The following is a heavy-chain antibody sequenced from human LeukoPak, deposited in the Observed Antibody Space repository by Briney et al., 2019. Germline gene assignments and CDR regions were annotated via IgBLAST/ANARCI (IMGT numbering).Heavy chain of an antibody. Sequence: SETLSLTCTVSGGSISSGGYFWSWIRQHPGKGLEWIGYIYYSGSTYYNPSLKSRVTISVDTSKNQFSLKLSSVTAADTAVYYCASSPRFWVLGALSYWGQGTLVTVSS. J-gene: IGHJ4*02. CDR1: GGSISSGGYF. D-gene: IGHD3-10*01. CDR3: ASSPRFWVLGALSY. CDR2: IYYSGST. V-gene: IGHV4-31*03.